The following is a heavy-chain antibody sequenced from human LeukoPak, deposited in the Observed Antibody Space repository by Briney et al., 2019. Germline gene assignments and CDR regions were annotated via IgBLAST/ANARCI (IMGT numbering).Heavy chain of an antibody. D-gene: IGHD3-9*01. Sequence: PGGSLRLSCAASGFTFSSYAMSWVRQAPGKGLEWVSAISGSGGSTYYADSVKGRFTISRDNSKNTLYLQMNSLRAEDTAVYYCAKVSDYDILTGPLSDYWGQGTLVTVSS. CDR2: ISGSGGST. CDR1: GFTFSSYA. CDR3: AKVSDYDILTGPLSDY. V-gene: IGHV3-23*01. J-gene: IGHJ4*02.